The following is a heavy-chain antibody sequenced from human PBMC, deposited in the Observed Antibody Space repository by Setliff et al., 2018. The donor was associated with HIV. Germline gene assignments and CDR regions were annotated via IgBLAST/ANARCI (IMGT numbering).Heavy chain of an antibody. CDR1: GFRFSNYV. V-gene: IGHV3-23*01. CDR2: ISENGGAA. J-gene: IGHJ4*02. CDR3: AKDISGWFSRQGSDY. D-gene: IGHD6-19*01. Sequence: GESLKISCAASGFRFSNYVMNWVRQAPGKGLEWVSAISENGGAADYADSVKGRFTVSRDNTRDTLYLQMNSLKTEDTAVYYCAKDISGWFSRQGSDYWGQGTLVTVSS.